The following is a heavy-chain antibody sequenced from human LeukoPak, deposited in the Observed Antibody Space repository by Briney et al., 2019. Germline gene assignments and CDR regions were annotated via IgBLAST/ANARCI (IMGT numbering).Heavy chain of an antibody. CDR3: ARACPYRGYCSSTSRRVQWLRSSRDAFDI. D-gene: IGHD2-2*01. CDR1: GGSFSGYY. V-gene: IGHV4-34*01. CDR2: INHSGST. J-gene: IGHJ3*02. Sequence: SETLSLTCAVYGGSFSGYYWSWIRQPPGKGLEWIGEINHSGSTNYNPSLKSRGTISVDTSKNQFSLTLSSVTAADTAVYYCARACPYRGYCSSTSRRVQWLRSSRDAFDIWGQGTMVTVSS.